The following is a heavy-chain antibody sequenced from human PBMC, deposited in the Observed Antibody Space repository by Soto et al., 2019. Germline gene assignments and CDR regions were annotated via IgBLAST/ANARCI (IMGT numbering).Heavy chain of an antibody. CDR2: ISGSGGSK. CDR3: AKVSSSIWSYAFDI. D-gene: IGHD6-13*01. Sequence: EVPLLESGGGLVQPGGSLRLSCAASGFTFSSYAMSWVRQAPGKGLEWVSGISGSGGSKYSADSVKGRFTISRDTSKNTLYLLMNSLRADDTAVYYCAKVSSSIWSYAFDIWGRGTMVTVSS. V-gene: IGHV3-23*01. J-gene: IGHJ3*02. CDR1: GFTFSSYA.